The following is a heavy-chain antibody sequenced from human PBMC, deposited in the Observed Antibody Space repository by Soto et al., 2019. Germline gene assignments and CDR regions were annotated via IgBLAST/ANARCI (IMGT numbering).Heavy chain of an antibody. CDR3: ARDSADCASSSCYGFFGY. V-gene: IGHV3-23*01. Sequence: EVQLLESGGGLVQPGGSLRLSCAASGFTFSNYAMTWVRQAPGKGLVWVSAISGSGISTFYADSVKGRFTISRDNSKNALYLQMNSLRAADTAVYYCARDSADCASSSCYGFFGYWGQGTLVTVSS. CDR1: GFTFSNYA. J-gene: IGHJ4*02. CDR2: ISGSGIST. D-gene: IGHD2-2*01.